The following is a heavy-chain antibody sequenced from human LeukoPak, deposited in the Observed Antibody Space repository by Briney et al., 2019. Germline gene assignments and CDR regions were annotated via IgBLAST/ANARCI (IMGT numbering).Heavy chain of an antibody. V-gene: IGHV1-69*05. D-gene: IGHD4-11*01. CDR3: ARESYSNYGGYMDV. CDR1: GGTFSSYA. CDR2: IIPIFGTA. Sequence: GASVKVSCKASGGTFSSYAISWVRQAPGQGLEWMGGIIPIFGTANYAQKFQGRVTITTDESTSTAYMELSSLRSEDTAVYYCARESYSNYGGYMDVWGKGPTVTVSS. J-gene: IGHJ6*03.